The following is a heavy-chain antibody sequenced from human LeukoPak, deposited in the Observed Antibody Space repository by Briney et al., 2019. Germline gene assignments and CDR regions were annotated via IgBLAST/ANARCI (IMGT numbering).Heavy chain of an antibody. V-gene: IGHV4-30-2*01. CDR2: TYHSGST. J-gene: IGHJ4*02. Sequence: SETLSLTCAVSGGSISSGGYSWSWIRQPPGKGLEWIGYTYHSGSTYYNPSLKSRVTISVDRSKNQFSLKLSSVTAADTAVYYCARGAPVGGSIDYWGQGTLVTVSS. CDR3: ARGAPVGGSIDY. CDR1: GGSISSGGYS. D-gene: IGHD2-15*01.